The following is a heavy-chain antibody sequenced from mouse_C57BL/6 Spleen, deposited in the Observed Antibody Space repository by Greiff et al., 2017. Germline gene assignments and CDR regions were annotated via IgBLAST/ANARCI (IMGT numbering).Heavy chain of an antibody. V-gene: IGHV1-81*01. CDR2: IYPRSGNT. CDR1: GYTFTSYG. Sequence: QVHVKQSGAELARPGASVKLSCKASGYTFTSYGISWVKQRTGQGLEWIGEIYPRSGNTYYNEKFKGKATLTADKSSSTAYMELRSLTSEDSAVYFCASPYDYDYFDYWGQGTTLTVSS. J-gene: IGHJ2*01. CDR3: ASPYDYDYFDY. D-gene: IGHD2-4*01.